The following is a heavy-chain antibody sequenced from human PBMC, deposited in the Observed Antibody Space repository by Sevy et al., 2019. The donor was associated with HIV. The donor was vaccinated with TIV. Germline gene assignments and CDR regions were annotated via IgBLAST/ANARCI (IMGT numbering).Heavy chain of an antibody. CDR2: ISSSGSYA. CDR1: GFTFSDDY. V-gene: IGHV3-11*03. Sequence: GGSLRLSCTGSGFTFSDDYMSWIRQAPGKGLEWVAYISSSGSYANYEDSVKGRFSISRDNAKDSVFLQMNSLRAEDXXXXXXXXXXXXXXXXPRSFDLWGQGTMVTVSS. CDR3: XXXXXXXXXXPRSFDL. J-gene: IGHJ3*01.